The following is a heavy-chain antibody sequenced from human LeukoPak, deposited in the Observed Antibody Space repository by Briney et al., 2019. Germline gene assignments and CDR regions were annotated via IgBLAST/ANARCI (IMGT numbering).Heavy chain of an antibody. CDR2: IWYDGSHT. D-gene: IGHD2-2*01. V-gene: IGHV3-33*01. J-gene: IGHJ6*02. CDR3: VRGGYCSGTSCAHYDGMDV. CDR1: GFSFSSYG. Sequence: GGSLRLSCAASGFSFSSYGMRWVRQAPGKGLEWVGDIWYDGSHTYYADSVKGRFTISRDNSMNTLYMQMNSLRGEDAAVYYCVRGGYCSGTSCAHYDGMDVWGQGTTVTDSS.